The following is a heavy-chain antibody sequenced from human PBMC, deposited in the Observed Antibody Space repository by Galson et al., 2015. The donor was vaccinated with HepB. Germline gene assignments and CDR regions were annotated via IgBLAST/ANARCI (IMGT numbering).Heavy chain of an antibody. CDR1: GFTFSSYS. Sequence: SLRLSCAASGFTFSSYSMNWVRQTPGKGLEWVSSISSSSSYMYYADSVKGRFTISRDNAKNSLYLQMNSLRAEDTAVYYCARVGSAYDWVHYYYGMDVWGQGTTVTVSS. CDR2: ISSSSSYM. CDR3: ARVGSAYDWVHYYYGMDV. D-gene: IGHD5-12*01. V-gene: IGHV3-21*01. J-gene: IGHJ6*02.